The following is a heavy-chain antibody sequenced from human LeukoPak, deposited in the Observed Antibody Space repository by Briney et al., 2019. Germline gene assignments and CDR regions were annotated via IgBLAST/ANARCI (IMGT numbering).Heavy chain of an antibody. J-gene: IGHJ4*02. Sequence: SETLSLTCTVSGGSISSYYWSWIRQPAGKGLEWIGRIYTTGSTNYNPSLKSRVTMSIDTSKNQFSLKLSSVTAADTAVYYCATGSSVYYSYYFDYWGQGTLVTVSS. CDR1: GGSISSYY. CDR3: ATGSSVYYSYYFDY. D-gene: IGHD3-22*01. V-gene: IGHV4-4*07. CDR2: IYTTGST.